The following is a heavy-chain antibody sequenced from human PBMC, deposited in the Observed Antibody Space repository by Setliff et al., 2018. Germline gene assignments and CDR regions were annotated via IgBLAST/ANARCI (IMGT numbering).Heavy chain of an antibody. V-gene: IGHV1-3*01. D-gene: IGHD2-2*02. CDR1: GDTSTTYA. CDR3: ARDREYCSRTSCYIDY. CDR2: INGGNGNT. Sequence: ASVKVSCKASGDTSTTYAMHWVRQAPGQRLEWMGWINGGNGNTKYSQKFQGRITITRDTSASTAYMEMSSLRSEDTAVYYCARDREYCSRTSCYIDYWGQGALVTVSS. J-gene: IGHJ4*02.